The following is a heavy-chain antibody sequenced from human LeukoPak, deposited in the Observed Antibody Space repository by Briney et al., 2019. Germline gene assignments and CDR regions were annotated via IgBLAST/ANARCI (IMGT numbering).Heavy chain of an antibody. V-gene: IGHV1-69*04. CDR3: ARDESGGGYFDY. J-gene: IGHJ4*02. CDR1: GGTFSSYA. D-gene: IGHD3-22*01. Sequence: VKVSCKASGGTFSSYAISWVRQAPGQGLEWMGRIIPILGIANYAQKFQGRVTITADKSTSTAYMELSSLRSEDTAVCYCARDESGGGYFDYWGQGTLVTVYS. CDR2: IIPILGIA.